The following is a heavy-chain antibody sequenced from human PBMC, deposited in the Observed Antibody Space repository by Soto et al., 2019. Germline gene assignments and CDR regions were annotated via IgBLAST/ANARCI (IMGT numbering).Heavy chain of an antibody. D-gene: IGHD3-22*01. V-gene: IGHV3-23*01. CDR2: ISYGGGTT. CDR3: AKNPGYYYDSTGYHFDY. Sequence: GGSLRLSCAVSEFTFSNDAMSWIRRAPGQGLEWVSAISYGGGTTYYADSVKGRFTISRDNSKDTLYLQMNSLRAEDTAVYYCAKNPGYYYDSTGYHFDYWGQGTLVTVSS. J-gene: IGHJ4*02. CDR1: EFTFSNDA.